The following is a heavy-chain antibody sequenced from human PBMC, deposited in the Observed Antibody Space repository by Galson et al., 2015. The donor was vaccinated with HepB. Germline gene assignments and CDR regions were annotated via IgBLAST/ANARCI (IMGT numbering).Heavy chain of an antibody. CDR2: VSSDESNK. V-gene: IGHV3-30*04. Sequence: SLRPSCAASGFTFSAYAMHWVRQAPGKGLEWVALVSSDESNKYYADSVRGRLTISRDNSRNTVYLQMNSLRAEDTAVYYCARTFYFDYWGQGTLVTVSS. CDR3: ARTFYFDY. J-gene: IGHJ4*02. CDR1: GFTFSAYA.